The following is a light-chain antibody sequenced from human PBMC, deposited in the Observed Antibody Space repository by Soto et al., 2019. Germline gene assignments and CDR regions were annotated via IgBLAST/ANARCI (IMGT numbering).Light chain of an antibody. Sequence: IQMAQSPFTLYASVGDRGPITCRAGQSISSWLAWYQQKPGKAPKLLIYEASSLESGVPSRFSCSGSGTEFTLTISILQPDDFATYYFQQYNSFLLTSGQGTQLEIK. CDR1: QSISSW. CDR3: QQYNSFLLT. CDR2: EAS. J-gene: IGKJ5*01. V-gene: IGKV1-5*03.